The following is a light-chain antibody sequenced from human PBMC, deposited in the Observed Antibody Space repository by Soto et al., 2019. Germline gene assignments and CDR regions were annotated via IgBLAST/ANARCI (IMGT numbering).Light chain of an antibody. CDR2: TAS. Sequence: DIQMTHSPSTLSASVGDIVTITCRASQSISPWLAWYQQKPGKAPKLLIYTASNLESGVPSRFSVSGSGTEFTLTISSLQPDDFATYYCQQYKSYWTFGPGTKVDIK. CDR1: QSISPW. V-gene: IGKV1-5*03. CDR3: QQYKSYWT. J-gene: IGKJ1*01.